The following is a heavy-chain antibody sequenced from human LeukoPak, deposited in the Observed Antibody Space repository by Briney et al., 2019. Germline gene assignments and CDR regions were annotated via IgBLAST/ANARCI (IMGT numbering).Heavy chain of an antibody. CDR2: INHSGST. J-gene: IGHJ5*02. Sequence: SETLSLTCAVYGGSFSGYYWSWIRQPPGKGLEWIGEINHSGSTNYNPSLKSRVTISVDTSKNQFSLKLSSVTAADTAVYYCARRVMVRGVNSRRGGHWFDPWGQGTLVTVSS. CDR3: ARRVMVRGVNSRRGGHWFDP. CDR1: GGSFSGYY. D-gene: IGHD3-10*01. V-gene: IGHV4-34*01.